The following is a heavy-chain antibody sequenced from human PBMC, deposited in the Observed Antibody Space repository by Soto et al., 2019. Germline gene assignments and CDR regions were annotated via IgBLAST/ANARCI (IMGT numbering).Heavy chain of an antibody. CDR2: IYHSGST. D-gene: IGHD5-12*01. CDR1: GGSISSSNW. V-gene: IGHV4-4*02. J-gene: IGHJ6*02. CDR3: ARRRGFPYYYGMDV. Sequence: SETLSLTCAVSGGSISSSNWWSWVRQPPGKGLEWIGEIYHSGSTNYNPTLKSRDTITVDKSKNQFSQKLSSVTAADTAVYYCARRRGFPYYYGMDVWGQGTTVT.